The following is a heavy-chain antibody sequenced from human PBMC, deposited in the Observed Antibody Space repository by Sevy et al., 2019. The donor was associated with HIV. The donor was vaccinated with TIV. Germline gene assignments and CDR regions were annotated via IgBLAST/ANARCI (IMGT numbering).Heavy chain of an antibody. D-gene: IGHD3-3*01. J-gene: IGHJ4*02. V-gene: IGHV3-23*01. CDR2: ISGSGGST. CDR1: GFTFSSYA. CDR3: AKGPTGYYDFWSGYSDY. Sequence: GGSLRLSCAASGFTFSSYAMSWVRQAPGKGLEWVSAISGSGGSTYYADSVKGRFTISRDNSKNTLYLKMNSLRAEDTAVYYCAKGPTGYYDFWSGYSDYWGQGTLVTVSS.